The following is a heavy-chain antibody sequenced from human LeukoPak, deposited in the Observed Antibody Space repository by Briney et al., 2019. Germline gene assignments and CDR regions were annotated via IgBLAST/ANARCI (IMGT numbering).Heavy chain of an antibody. D-gene: IGHD6-19*01. CDR1: GFTFSSYG. V-gene: IGHV3-33*01. CDR2: IWYDGSNK. Sequence: PGGSLRLSCAASGFTFSSYGMHWVRQAPDKGLEWVAVIWYDGSNKYYADSVKGRFTISRDNSKNTLYLQMNSLRADDTAVYYCARDGSSGWYWVDYWGQGTLVTVSS. J-gene: IGHJ4*02. CDR3: ARDGSSGWYWVDY.